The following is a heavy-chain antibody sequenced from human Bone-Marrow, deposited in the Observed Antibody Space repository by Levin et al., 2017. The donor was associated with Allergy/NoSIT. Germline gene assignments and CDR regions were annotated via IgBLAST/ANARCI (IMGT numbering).Heavy chain of an antibody. CDR3: APLGYCSGISCYE. V-gene: IGHV1-69*01. J-gene: IGHJ4*02. D-gene: IGHD2-2*01. CDR2: IIPIFGSA. Sequence: KISCKASGGTFSSYTVSWVRQAPGQGLEWMGGIIPIFGSAKYAQNFQGRVTITADESASTVYMELRSLRSEDTAVYYCAPLGYCSGISCYEWGQGTLVTVSS. CDR1: GGTFSSYT.